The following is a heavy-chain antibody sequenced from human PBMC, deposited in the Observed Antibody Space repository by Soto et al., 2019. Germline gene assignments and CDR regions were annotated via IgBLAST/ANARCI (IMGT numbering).Heavy chain of an antibody. CDR2: MNPNSGNT. Sequence: ASVKVSCKASGYTFTSYDINWVRQATGQGLEWMGWMNPNSGNTGYAQKLQGRVTMTRNTSTSTAYMELRSLRSDDTAVYYCARDLAVGLVDYWGQGTLVTVSS. V-gene: IGHV1-8*01. J-gene: IGHJ4*02. CDR3: ARDLAVGLVDY. CDR1: GYTFTSYD. D-gene: IGHD6-19*01.